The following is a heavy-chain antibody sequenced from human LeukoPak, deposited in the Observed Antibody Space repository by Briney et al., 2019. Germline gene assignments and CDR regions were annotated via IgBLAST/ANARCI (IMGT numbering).Heavy chain of an antibody. V-gene: IGHV1-18*01. CDR2: ISAYNGNT. Sequence: ASVKVSCKASGYTFTSYGISWVRQAPGQGLEWMGWISAYNGNTNYAQKLQGRVTMTTDTSTSTACMELRSLRSDDTAVYYCARAYYDSSGYEIAFDIWGQGTMVTVSS. D-gene: IGHD3-22*01. J-gene: IGHJ3*02. CDR1: GYTFTSYG. CDR3: ARAYYDSSGYEIAFDI.